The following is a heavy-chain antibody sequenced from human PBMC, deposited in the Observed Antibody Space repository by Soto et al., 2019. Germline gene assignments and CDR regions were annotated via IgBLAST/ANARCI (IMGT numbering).Heavy chain of an antibody. V-gene: IGHV3-30*18. D-gene: IGHD2-15*01. J-gene: IGHJ6*02. CDR2: ISYDGSNK. CDR1: GFTFSSYG. Sequence: RGSLRLSCAASGFTFSSYGMHWVRQAPGKGLEWVAVISYDGSNKYYADSVKGRFTISRDNSKNTLYLQMNSLRAEDTAVYYCAKEGLSGEPAMDVWGQGTTVTVSS. CDR3: AKEGLSGEPAMDV.